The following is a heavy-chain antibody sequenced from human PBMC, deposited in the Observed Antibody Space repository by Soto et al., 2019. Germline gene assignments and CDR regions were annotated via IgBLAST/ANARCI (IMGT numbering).Heavy chain of an antibody. J-gene: IGHJ3*02. V-gene: IGHV4-34*01. D-gene: IGHD5-12*01. Sequence: QVQLQQWGAGLLKPSETLSLTCAVYGGSFSGYYWSWIRQPPGKGLEWIGEINHSGSTNYNPSLKSRVTISVDTSKNQFSLKLSSVTAADTAVYYCARGENSGYDDAFDIWGQGTMVTVSS. CDR1: GGSFSGYY. CDR3: ARGENSGYDDAFDI. CDR2: INHSGST.